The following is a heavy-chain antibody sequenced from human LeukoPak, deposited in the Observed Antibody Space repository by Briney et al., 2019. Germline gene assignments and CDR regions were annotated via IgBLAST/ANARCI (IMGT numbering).Heavy chain of an antibody. CDR3: ARSRIAAAAEEFDY. CDR2: ISAHNGNT. D-gene: IGHD6-13*01. Sequence: ASVKVSCKAPGYTLTSYGISWVRQAPGQGLEWMGWISAHNGNTNYAQKLQGRGTMTTDTSTSTAYMELRSLRSDDTAVYYCARSRIAAAAEEFDYWGQGTLVTVSS. V-gene: IGHV1-18*01. CDR1: GYTLTSYG. J-gene: IGHJ4*02.